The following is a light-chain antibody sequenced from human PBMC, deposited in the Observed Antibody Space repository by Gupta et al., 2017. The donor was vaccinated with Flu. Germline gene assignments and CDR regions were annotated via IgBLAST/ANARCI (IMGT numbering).Light chain of an antibody. V-gene: IGKV3-15*01. CDR1: QSVSNN. CDR2: GAY. CDR3: QQYDNWPPLT. Sequence: IVMTQSPATLSVSPGERATLSCRASQSVSNNLAWYQQKPGQAPRLLIYGAYTRATDIPARFSGSGSGTEFTLTISSLQSEDFAVYYCQQYDNWPPLTFGGGTKVEIK. J-gene: IGKJ4*01.